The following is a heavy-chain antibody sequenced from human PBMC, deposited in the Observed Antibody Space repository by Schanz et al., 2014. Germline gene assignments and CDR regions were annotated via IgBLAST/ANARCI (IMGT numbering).Heavy chain of an antibody. D-gene: IGHD1-26*01. CDR3: ARGGSGSHYRLDY. CDR2: ISGSSRTI. CDR1: GFTFSNYW. Sequence: EVQLVESGGGLVKPGGSLRLSCVASGFTFSNYWMTWVRQAPGKGLEWVSYISGSSRTIYYADSMKGRFTVSRDNAENALYLQMNSLRAEDTGLYFCARGGSGSHYRLDYWGQGTLVTVSS. V-gene: IGHV3-48*01. J-gene: IGHJ4*02.